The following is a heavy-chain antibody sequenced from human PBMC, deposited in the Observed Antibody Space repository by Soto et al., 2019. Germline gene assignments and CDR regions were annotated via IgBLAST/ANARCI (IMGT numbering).Heavy chain of an antibody. CDR1: GFTFSSND. CDR3: ATRPLSPWAP. D-gene: IGHD3-16*01. CDR2: IYSGGST. J-gene: IGHJ3*01. V-gene: IGHV3-53*01. Sequence: EVQLVESGGGLIQPGGSLRLSCAASGFTFSSNDTNWVRQAPGKGLEWVSLIYSGGSTYYADSVKGRFTISRDNSKNTLYLQMSSLRAEDTAVSYCATRPLSPWAPWGPGTMVTVSS.